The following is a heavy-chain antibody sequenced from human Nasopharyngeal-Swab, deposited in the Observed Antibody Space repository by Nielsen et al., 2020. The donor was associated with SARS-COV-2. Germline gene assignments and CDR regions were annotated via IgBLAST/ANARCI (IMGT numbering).Heavy chain of an antibody. CDR3: TRGDKYAMDV. V-gene: IGHV3-33*01. Sequence: GGSLRLSCGVSGFTLTKYSIHWVRQAPGKGPEWMAVLWLDGSKEYYADSVKGRFTISRDSAKNTVYLQMNSLRAEDTAMYYCTRGDKYAMDVWGPVTTVIVSS. CDR1: GFTLTKYS. J-gene: IGHJ6*02. CDR2: LWLDGSKE.